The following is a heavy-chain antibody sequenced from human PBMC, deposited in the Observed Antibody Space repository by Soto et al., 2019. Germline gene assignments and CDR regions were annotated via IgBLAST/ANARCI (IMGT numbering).Heavy chain of an antibody. CDR3: ARVRPRYGMDV. V-gene: IGHV4-34*01. CDR2: IDHTGGS. CDR1: GGSFSGYY. J-gene: IGHJ6*02. Sequence: QVQLQQWGAGLLKPSETLSLTCAVYGGSFSGYYWSWIRQPPGKGLEWIGEIDHTGGSSYNPSRKSRVTISLDTSNTQFSLKLSSVTAADTAVYYCARVRPRYGMDVWGQGTTVTVSS.